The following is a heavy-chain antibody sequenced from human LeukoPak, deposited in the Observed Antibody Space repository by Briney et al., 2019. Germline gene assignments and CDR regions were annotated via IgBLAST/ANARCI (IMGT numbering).Heavy chain of an antibody. Sequence: GRFLRLSCAASGFTFDDYAMHWVRQAPGKGLEWVSGISWNSVSIGYGDSVKGRFTISRDNAKNSLYLQMNSLRAADTALYYCAKGKRDTAMVPDYWGQGTLVTVSS. CDR2: ISWNSVSI. CDR1: GFTFDDYA. V-gene: IGHV3-9*01. D-gene: IGHD5-18*01. J-gene: IGHJ4*02. CDR3: AKGKRDTAMVPDY.